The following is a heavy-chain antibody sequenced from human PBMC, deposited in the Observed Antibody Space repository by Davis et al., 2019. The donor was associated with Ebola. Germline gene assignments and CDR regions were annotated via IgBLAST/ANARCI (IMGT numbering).Heavy chain of an antibody. CDR2: ISGDGGST. V-gene: IGHV3-43*02. Sequence: GGSLRLSCAASGFTFDDYAMHWVRQAPGKGLEWVSLISGDGGSTYYADSVKGRFTISRDNSKNSLYLQMNSLRAEDTAVYYCARGTERGFDPWGQGTLVTVSS. D-gene: IGHD1-14*01. CDR3: ARGTERGFDP. J-gene: IGHJ5*02. CDR1: GFTFDDYA.